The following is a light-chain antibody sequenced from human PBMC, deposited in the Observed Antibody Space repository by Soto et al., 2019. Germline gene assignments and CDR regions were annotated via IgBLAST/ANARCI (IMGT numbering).Light chain of an antibody. J-gene: IGKJ1*01. CDR3: QQLDNYPRT. V-gene: IGKV1-9*01. CDR2: AAS. CDR1: QGISSY. Sequence: IQLTQSPSSLSASVGDGVTITCRASQGISSYLAWYQQKPGKAPNLLIYAASTLQSGVPLRFSGSGSGTDFTLTISSLQPEDFATYYCQQLDNYPRTFGQGTKVDIK.